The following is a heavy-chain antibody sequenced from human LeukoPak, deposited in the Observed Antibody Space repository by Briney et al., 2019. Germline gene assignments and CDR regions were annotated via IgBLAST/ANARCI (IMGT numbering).Heavy chain of an antibody. J-gene: IGHJ4*02. Sequence: SGGSLRLSCAVSGFIVSNYYMTWVRQAPGKGLEWVSLIYSGGSTYYADSVKGRFTISRDHSKNTLYLQINSLRGEDTAVYYWARRSIYFDYWGQGTLVTVSS. CDR2: IYSGGST. CDR1: GFIVSNYY. CDR3: ARRSIYFDY. V-gene: IGHV3-53*01.